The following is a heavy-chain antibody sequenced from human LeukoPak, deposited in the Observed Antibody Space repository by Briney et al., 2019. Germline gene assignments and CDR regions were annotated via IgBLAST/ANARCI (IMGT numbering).Heavy chain of an antibody. CDR2: IYYRGST. Sequence: SETLSLTCTVSGGSISSYYWSWIRQPPGKGLEWIGYIYYRGSTNYNPSLKSRISISVDTSKNQFSLKLSSVTAADTAVYYCARSRGAGSAYWGQGTLVTVSS. D-gene: IGHD6-19*01. CDR3: ARSRGAGSAY. CDR1: GGSISSYY. J-gene: IGHJ4*02. V-gene: IGHV4-59*01.